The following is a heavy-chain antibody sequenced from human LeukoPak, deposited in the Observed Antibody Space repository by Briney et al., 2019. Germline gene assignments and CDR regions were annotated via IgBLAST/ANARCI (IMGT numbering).Heavy chain of an antibody. D-gene: IGHD3-22*01. Sequence: SETLSLTCTVSGGSISSSSYYWGWIRQPPGKGLEWIGSIYYSGSTDYNPSLKSRVTISVDTSKNQFSLKLSSVTAADTAVYYCARGLPRITMIVVASRAFDIWGQGTMVTVSS. CDR3: ARGLPRITMIVVASRAFDI. V-gene: IGHV4-39*07. CDR1: GGSISSSSYY. J-gene: IGHJ3*02. CDR2: IYYSGST.